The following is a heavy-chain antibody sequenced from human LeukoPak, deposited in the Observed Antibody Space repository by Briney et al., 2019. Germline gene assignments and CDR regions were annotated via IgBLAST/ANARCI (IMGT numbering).Heavy chain of an antibody. D-gene: IGHD3-9*01. Sequence: SETLSLTCTVSGGSISSGSYYWSWIRQPAGKGLEWIGRIYTSGSTNYNPSLKSRVTISVDTSKNQFSLKLSSVTAADTAVYYCAGDPSSYDILTGYHVYNWFDPWGQGTLVTVSS. V-gene: IGHV4-61*02. CDR3: AGDPSSYDILTGYHVYNWFDP. J-gene: IGHJ5*02. CDR2: IYTSGST. CDR1: GGSISSGSYY.